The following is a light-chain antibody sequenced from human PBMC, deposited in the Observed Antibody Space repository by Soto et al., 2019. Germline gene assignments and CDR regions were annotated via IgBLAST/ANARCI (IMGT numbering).Light chain of an antibody. Sequence: QSVLTQPPSASGSPGQSVTISCTGISSDVGGYNYVSWYQQHPGKAPKLMIYEVSKRPSGVPDRFSGSKSGNTASLTVSGLRAEDEADYYCSSYAGSNNLVVFGGGTKLTVL. CDR3: SSYAGSNNLVV. CDR2: EVS. J-gene: IGLJ2*01. V-gene: IGLV2-8*01. CDR1: SSDVGGYNY.